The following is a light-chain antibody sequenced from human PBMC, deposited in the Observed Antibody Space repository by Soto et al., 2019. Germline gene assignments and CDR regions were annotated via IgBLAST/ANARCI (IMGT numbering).Light chain of an antibody. Sequence: QSLLTQPPSASGTPGQGVTISCSGGSSNIGVNTVNWYQQLPGMAPKLLIHTNNQRPSGVPDRFSGSKSGTSASLAISRLQSEDEADYYCASWDDSLHGVTFGGGTKLTVL. J-gene: IGLJ2*01. CDR1: SSNIGVNT. CDR2: TNN. V-gene: IGLV1-44*01. CDR3: ASWDDSLHGVT.